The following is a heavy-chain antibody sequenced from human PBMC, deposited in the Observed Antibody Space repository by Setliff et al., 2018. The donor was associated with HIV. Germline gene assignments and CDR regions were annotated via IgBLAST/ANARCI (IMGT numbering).Heavy chain of an antibody. Sequence: GGSLRLSCAASGFTFSSYGMHWVRQAPGKGLEWLSYISSSGSTIYYADSVKGRFTVSRDNAKNSLYLQMNSLRAEDTAVYYCAKDRSGSYSFARDWGQGTLVTVSS. CDR2: ISSSGSTI. CDR1: GFTFSSYG. CDR3: AKDRSGSYSFARD. D-gene: IGHD1-26*01. J-gene: IGHJ1*01. V-gene: IGHV3-48*03.